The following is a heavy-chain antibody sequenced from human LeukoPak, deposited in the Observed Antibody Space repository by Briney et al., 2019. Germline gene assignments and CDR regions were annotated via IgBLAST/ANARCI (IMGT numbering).Heavy chain of an antibody. J-gene: IGHJ3*02. CDR3: ARAPWNNWRDAFDI. Sequence: SETLSLTCAVYGGSFSGYYWSWIRQPPGKGLEWIGEINHSGSTNYNPSLKSRVTISVDTSKNQFSLKLSSVTAADTAVYYCARAPWNNWRDAFDIWGQGTMVTVSS. CDR2: INHSGST. CDR1: GGSFSGYY. V-gene: IGHV4-34*01. D-gene: IGHD1/OR15-1a*01.